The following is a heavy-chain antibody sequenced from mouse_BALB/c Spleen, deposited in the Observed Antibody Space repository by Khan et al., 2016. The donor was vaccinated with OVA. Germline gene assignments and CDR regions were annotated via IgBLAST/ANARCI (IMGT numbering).Heavy chain of an antibody. D-gene: IGHD2-3*01. CDR3: ARRGDGYYGAMDY. CDR1: GYSITSDYA. V-gene: IGHV3-2*02. CDR2: ISYSGST. Sequence: VQLKESGPGLVKPSQSLSFTCTVTGYSITSDYAWNWIRQFPGNKLEWMGYISYSGSTSYNPSLKSRISITRDTSKNQFFLQLNSVTTEDTATSYCARRGDGYYGAMDYWGQGTSVTVSS. J-gene: IGHJ4*01.